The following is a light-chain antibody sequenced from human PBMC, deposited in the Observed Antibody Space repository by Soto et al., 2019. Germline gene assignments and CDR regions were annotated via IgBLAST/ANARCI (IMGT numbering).Light chain of an antibody. Sequence: EIVLTQSPATLSLSPGERATLSCRASQSVSRYLAWYQQKVGQAPKILIYDASQRATGIPARFSGSGSGTDFTLTISSLEPEDFAVYYCQQRSNWPLTFGGGTKVEIK. V-gene: IGKV3-11*01. CDR3: QQRSNWPLT. CDR2: DAS. CDR1: QSVSRY. J-gene: IGKJ4*01.